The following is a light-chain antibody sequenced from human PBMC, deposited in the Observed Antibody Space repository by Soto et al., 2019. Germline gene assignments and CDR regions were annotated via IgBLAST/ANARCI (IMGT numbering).Light chain of an antibody. J-gene: IGKJ3*01. Sequence: EIVLTQSPGTLSLSPGERATLSCRASQSVSTNYLAWYQQKPGPAPRLLISGASNRATGIPDRFSGSGSGTDFTLAISRMEPEDFAVYYCQQYGTSPFTFGPGTKVDLK. CDR1: QSVSTNY. CDR2: GAS. CDR3: QQYGTSPFT. V-gene: IGKV3-20*01.